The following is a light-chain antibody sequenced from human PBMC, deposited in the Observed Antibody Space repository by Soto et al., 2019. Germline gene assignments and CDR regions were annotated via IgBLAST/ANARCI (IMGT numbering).Light chain of an antibody. V-gene: IGKV1-39*01. CDR3: QQSYSIPYT. CDR2: AAS. CDR1: QSISIY. Sequence: DIQMTQSPSSLSASVGDRVTITCRAGQSISIYLNWYQQKPGKAPKLLIYAASSLRSGVPSRFSGSGSGTDFTLTISSLQPEDFAAYYCQQSYSIPYTFGQGTKLEI. J-gene: IGKJ2*01.